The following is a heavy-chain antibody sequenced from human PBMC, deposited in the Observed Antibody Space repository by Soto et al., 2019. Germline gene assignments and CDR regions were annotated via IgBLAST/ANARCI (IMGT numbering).Heavy chain of an antibody. CDR3: VKGIRVEYYYYYNGVDV. V-gene: IGHV3-64D*06. Sequence: EVQVVESGGGLVQPGGSLRLSCAGSGFNFNNFAMHWVRQAPGTGLEYVSSISDTGGSTFHADSVKGRFIISRDNSKGTLFLQMSSLRVEDTAVYYCVKGIRVEYYYYYNGVDVWGQGTTVTVSS. J-gene: IGHJ6*02. CDR1: GFNFNNFA. D-gene: IGHD1-1*01. CDR2: ISDTGGST.